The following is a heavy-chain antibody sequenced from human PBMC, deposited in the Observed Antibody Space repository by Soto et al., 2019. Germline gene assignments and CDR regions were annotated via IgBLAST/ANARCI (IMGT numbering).Heavy chain of an antibody. J-gene: IGHJ4*02. D-gene: IGHD2-2*01. CDR2: IYYSGST. CDR3: AGLRSGVTRVDC. Sequence: SESLSLTCTVSGGSISSSSYYWGWIRQPPGKGLEWIGSIYYSGSTYYNPSLKSRVTISVDTSKNQFSLKLSSVTAADTAVYYCAGLRSGVTRVDCWGQGTLVTVSS. CDR1: GGSISSSSYY. V-gene: IGHV4-39*01.